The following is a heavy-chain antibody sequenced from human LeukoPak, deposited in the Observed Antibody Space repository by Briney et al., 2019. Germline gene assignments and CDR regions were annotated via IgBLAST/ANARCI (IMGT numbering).Heavy chain of an antibody. Sequence: SETLSLTCTVSGVSISGYYWSWIRQPPGKGLEWIGYVYYSGSTNYNPSLKSRVTISVDTSKNQFSLKLSSVTAADTAVYYCARGRPLDYWGQGTLVTVSS. CDR2: VYYSGST. CDR3: ARGRPLDY. V-gene: IGHV4-59*12. J-gene: IGHJ4*02. CDR1: GVSISGYY. D-gene: IGHD6-6*01.